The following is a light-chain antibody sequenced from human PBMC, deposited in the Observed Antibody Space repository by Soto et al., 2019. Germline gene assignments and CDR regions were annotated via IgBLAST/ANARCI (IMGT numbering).Light chain of an antibody. CDR3: QQYGSSPPRIT. Sequence: EVVLTQSPGTLSLSPGERATLSCRASQNVNSNSLAWYQQRPGQAPGLLIYGASSRAAGTPDRFSGSGSGTDFTLTISRLEPEDFAVYYCQQYGSSPPRITFGQGTRLENK. J-gene: IGKJ5*01. V-gene: IGKV3-20*01. CDR2: GAS. CDR1: QNVNSNS.